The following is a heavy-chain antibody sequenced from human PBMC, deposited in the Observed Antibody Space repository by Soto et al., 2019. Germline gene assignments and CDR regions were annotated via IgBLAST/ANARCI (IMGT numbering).Heavy chain of an antibody. J-gene: IGHJ4*02. CDR1: SGSISSSHW. CDR3: ARHYCSTTTCYRYFDY. V-gene: IGHV4-4*02. Sequence: SETLSLTCIVSSGSISSSHWWSWVRQPPGNGLEWIGEIYHSGSTNCSPSLKSRVTLSVDKSKNQFSLRLSSVTAADTAVYYCARHYCSTTTCYRYFDYWGQGTLVTVSS. D-gene: IGHD2-2*01. CDR2: IYHSGST.